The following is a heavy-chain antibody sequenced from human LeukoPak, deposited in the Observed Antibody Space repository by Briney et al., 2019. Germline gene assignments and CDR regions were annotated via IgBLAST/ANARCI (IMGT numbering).Heavy chain of an antibody. CDR2: ISSSSSYI. J-gene: IGHJ3*02. Sequence: GGSLRLSCAASGFTFSSYSMNWVRQAPGKGLEWVSSISSSSSYIYYADPVKGRFTISRDNSKNTLYLQMNSLRAEDTAVYYCARRIYCSSTSCYTGGAFDIWGQGTMVTVSS. V-gene: IGHV3-21*01. D-gene: IGHD2-2*02. CDR1: GFTFSSYS. CDR3: ARRIYCSSTSCYTGGAFDI.